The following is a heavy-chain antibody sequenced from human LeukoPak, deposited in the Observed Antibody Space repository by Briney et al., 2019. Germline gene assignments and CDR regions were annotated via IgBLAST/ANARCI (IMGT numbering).Heavy chain of an antibody. Sequence: GGSLRLSCAASGFTFSSYAMHWVRQAPGKGLEWVAVISCDGSNKYYADSVKGRFTISRDNSKNTLYLQMNSLRAEDTAVYYCARANYYGSGSYYYYGMDVWGKGTTVTVSS. V-gene: IGHV3-30*04. J-gene: IGHJ6*04. CDR1: GFTFSSYA. D-gene: IGHD3-10*01. CDR2: ISCDGSNK. CDR3: ARANYYGSGSYYYYGMDV.